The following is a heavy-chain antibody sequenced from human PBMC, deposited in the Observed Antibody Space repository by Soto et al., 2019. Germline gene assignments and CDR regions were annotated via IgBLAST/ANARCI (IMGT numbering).Heavy chain of an antibody. V-gene: IGHV4-34*01. J-gene: IGHJ4*02. Sequence: QVQLQQWGAGLLKPSETLSLTCAVYGGSFSGYYWSWIRQPPGKGLEWIGEINHSGSTNYNPSLKSRVNISVDTSKNQFSLKLSSVTAADTAVYYCARGPWGSGNDYWGQGTLVTVSS. CDR2: INHSGST. CDR1: GGSFSGYY. CDR3: ARGPWGSGNDY. D-gene: IGHD3-10*01.